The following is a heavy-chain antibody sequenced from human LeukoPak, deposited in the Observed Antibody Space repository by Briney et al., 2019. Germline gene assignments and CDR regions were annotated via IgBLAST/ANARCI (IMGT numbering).Heavy chain of an antibody. CDR2: ILSDGSKE. CDR3: ARCPVLRYNYMDV. J-gene: IGHJ6*03. D-gene: IGHD3-9*01. V-gene: IGHV3-33*01. Sequence: PGGSLRLSCAASGFTLSSYGMHWVRQAPGKGLEWVAVILSDGSKEFYTDSVKGRFTISRDNSKNTLYLQMNSLRAEDTAVYYCARCPVLRYNYMDVWGKGTTVTVSS. CDR1: GFTLSSYG.